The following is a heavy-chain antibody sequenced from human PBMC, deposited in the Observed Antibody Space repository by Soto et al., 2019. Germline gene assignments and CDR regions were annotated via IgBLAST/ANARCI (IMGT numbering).Heavy chain of an antibody. CDR1: GFSLTTDGVG. CDR3: AHSRNLITEDAQVGDFDY. Sequence: QITLKESGPTLVKPTQTLTLTCSFSGFSLTTDGVGVGWVRQPPGEALEWLALLYWDDDERYSPSLKTSLTIPKDPSKNQVVLIMTNMAPVDTATYYCAHSRNLITEDAQVGDFDYWGQGTLVTVSS. J-gene: IGHJ4*02. CDR2: LYWDDDE. V-gene: IGHV2-5*02. D-gene: IGHD3-10*01.